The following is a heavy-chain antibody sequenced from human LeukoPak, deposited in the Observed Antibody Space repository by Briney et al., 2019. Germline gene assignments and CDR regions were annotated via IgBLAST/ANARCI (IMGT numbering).Heavy chain of an antibody. J-gene: IGHJ4*02. Sequence: SETLSLTCAVYGGSFSSYYWSWIRQPPGKGLEWIGYIYYSGSTNYNPSLKSRVTISVDTSKNQFSLKLSSVTAADTAVYYCARSRYYDTLDYFDYWGQGTLVTVSS. D-gene: IGHD3-22*01. CDR2: IYYSGST. V-gene: IGHV4-59*08. CDR3: ARSRYYDTLDYFDY. CDR1: GGSFSSYY.